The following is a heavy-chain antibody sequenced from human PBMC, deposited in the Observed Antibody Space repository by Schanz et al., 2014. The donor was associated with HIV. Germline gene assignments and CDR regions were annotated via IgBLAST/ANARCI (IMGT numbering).Heavy chain of an antibody. Sequence: QVQLVQSGAEVKKPGSSVKVSCKASGGTFSNYAINWVRQAPGQGLEWMGGIIPIFGTSNYAQKFQGRVTMTRDTSTSTVYMELSRLRFEDTAVYYCARSRYRLHWLDAWGQGTLVTVSS. CDR2: IIPIFGTS. CDR1: GGTFSNYA. V-gene: IGHV1-69*06. CDR3: ARSRYRLHWLDA. J-gene: IGHJ5*02. D-gene: IGHD2-2*02.